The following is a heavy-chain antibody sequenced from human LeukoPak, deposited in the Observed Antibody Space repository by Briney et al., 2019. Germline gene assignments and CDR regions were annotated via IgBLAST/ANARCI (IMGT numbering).Heavy chain of an antibody. D-gene: IGHD3-10*01. CDR2: IYYSGST. CDR1: GGSISSYY. Sequence: SETLSLTCTVSGGSISSYYWSWIRQPPGKGLEWIGYIYYSGSTNYNPSLKSRVTISVDTSKNQFSLKLSSVTAADTAVYYCATQYGSGSVDYWGQGTLVTVSS. J-gene: IGHJ4*02. CDR3: ATQYGSGSVDY. V-gene: IGHV4-59*08.